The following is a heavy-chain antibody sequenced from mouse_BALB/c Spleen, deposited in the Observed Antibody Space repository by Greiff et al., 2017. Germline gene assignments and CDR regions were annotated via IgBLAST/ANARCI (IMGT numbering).Heavy chain of an antibody. D-gene: IGHD1-3*01. V-gene: IGHV5-9-4*01. J-gene: IGHJ4*01. CDR3: ARDRYKYYAMDY. Sequence: EVQRVESGGGLVKPGGSLKLSCAASGFTFSSYAMSWVRQSPEKRLEWVAEISSGGSYTYYPDTVTGRFTISRDNAKNTLYLEMSSLRSEDTAMYYCARDRYKYYAMDYWGQGTSVTVSS. CDR2: ISSGGSYT. CDR1: GFTFSSYA.